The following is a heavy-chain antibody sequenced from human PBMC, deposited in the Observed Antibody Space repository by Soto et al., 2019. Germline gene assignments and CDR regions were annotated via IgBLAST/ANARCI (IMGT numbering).Heavy chain of an antibody. J-gene: IGHJ4*02. V-gene: IGHV1-8*01. Sequence: QVQLVQSGAEVKKPGASVKVSCKASGYTFSNYDMNWVRQATGQGPEWMGWMNPNSGATGYAQKFQGRVTMTRDISITTAYMELSNLRSEDTAVYYCAKVSRKGSAIDFDYWGQGTLVTVSS. CDR1: GYTFSNYD. D-gene: IGHD3-10*01. CDR3: AKVSRKGSAIDFDY. CDR2: MNPNSGAT.